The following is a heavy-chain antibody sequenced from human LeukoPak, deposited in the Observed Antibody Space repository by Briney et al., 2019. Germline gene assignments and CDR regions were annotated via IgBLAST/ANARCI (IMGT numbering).Heavy chain of an antibody. CDR3: VRVKGAYFDF. V-gene: IGHV3-48*01. Sequence: PGGSLRLSCAASGFPFSSYSMNWVRQAPGKGLEWVSYISASGSNIYHLDSVKGRFTVSRDNAMNSLFLQMDRPRAEDTAVYYCVRVKGAYFDFWGQGTLVTVSS. D-gene: IGHD4/OR15-4a*01. CDR2: ISASGSNI. CDR1: GFPFSSYS. J-gene: IGHJ4*02.